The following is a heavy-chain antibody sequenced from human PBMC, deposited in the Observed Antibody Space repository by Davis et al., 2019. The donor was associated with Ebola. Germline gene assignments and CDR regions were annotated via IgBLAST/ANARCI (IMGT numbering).Heavy chain of an antibody. V-gene: IGHV4-34*01. Sequence: SETLSLTCAVYGGSFSAYYWTWIRQPPGTGLEWIGEINHGGGTDYDPSLKSRVTISLDTSKNQFSLKLSSVTAADTAVYYCARRGYIYTYGGGRSAFDIWGQGTMVTVSS. CDR3: ARRGYIYTYGGGRSAFDI. CDR2: INHGGGT. CDR1: GGSFSAYY. J-gene: IGHJ3*02. D-gene: IGHD5-18*01.